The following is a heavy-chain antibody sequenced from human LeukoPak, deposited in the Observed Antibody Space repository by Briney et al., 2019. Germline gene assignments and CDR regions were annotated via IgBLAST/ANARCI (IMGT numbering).Heavy chain of an antibody. Sequence: GGSLRLLCAPSGFTFRNYWMNWVRQAPGQGLEWVANIKQDGSEKHYVDSVKGRFTISRDNAKNSLYLQMNSLRVEDTAVYYCARDRGGAESHGFDAFDLWGQGTIVTVSS. CDR3: ARDRGGAESHGFDAFDL. CDR1: GFTFRNYW. CDR2: IKQDGSEK. J-gene: IGHJ3*01. D-gene: IGHD2-15*01. V-gene: IGHV3-7*01.